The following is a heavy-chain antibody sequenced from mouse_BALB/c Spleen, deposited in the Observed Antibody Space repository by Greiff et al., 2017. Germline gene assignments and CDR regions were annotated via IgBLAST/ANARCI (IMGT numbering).Heavy chain of an antibody. Sequence: EVKLLESGGGLVQPGGSLKPSCAASGFDFSRYWMSWVRQAPGKGLEWIGEINPDSSTINYTPSLKDKFIISRDNAKNTLYLQMSKVRSEDTALYYCARQGILYAMDYWGQGTSVTVSS. CDR3: ARQGILYAMDY. V-gene: IGHV4-1*02. CDR1: GFDFSRYW. CDR2: INPDSSTI. J-gene: IGHJ4*01.